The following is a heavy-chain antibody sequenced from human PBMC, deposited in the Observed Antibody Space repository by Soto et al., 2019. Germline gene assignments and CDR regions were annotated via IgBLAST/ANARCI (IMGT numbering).Heavy chain of an antibody. D-gene: IGHD2-21*02. V-gene: IGHV1-69*01. CDR1: GGTFSSYA. Sequence: QVQLVQSGAEVKKPGSSVKVSCKASGGTFSSYAISWVRQAPGQGLEWMGGIIHIFGTSNYAQKFQGRVTITADESTSTAYMELSSLRSEDTAVYYCASWTIVVVTASPPSYYYYGMDVWGKGTTVTVSS. CDR3: ASWTIVVVTASPPSYYYYGMDV. CDR2: IIHIFGTS. J-gene: IGHJ6*04.